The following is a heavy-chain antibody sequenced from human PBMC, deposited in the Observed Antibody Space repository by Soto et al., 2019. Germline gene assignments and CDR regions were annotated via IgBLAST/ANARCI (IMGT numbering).Heavy chain of an antibody. CDR1: GFTFTSYW. CDR3: ARGGRGCFDY. V-gene: IGHV3-74*01. D-gene: IGHD2-8*01. CDR2: IKSDGSST. J-gene: IGHJ4*02. Sequence: EVHLVESGGGLVPPGGSLRLSCAAPGFTFTSYWMHWVRQAPGKGLLWVSRIKSDGSSTNYADSVKGRLTISRDNAKKTVYLQVNSLRADDTAVYYCARGGRGCFDYWGQGGLVTVSS.